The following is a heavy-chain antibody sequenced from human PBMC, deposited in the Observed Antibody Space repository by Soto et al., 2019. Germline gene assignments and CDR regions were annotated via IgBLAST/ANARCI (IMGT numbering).Heavy chain of an antibody. CDR2: ISSGSSTI. CDR3: ARGHSSGRGAFDI. CDR1: GFTFSSYS. J-gene: IGHJ3*02. Sequence: PGGSLRLSCAASGFTFSSYSMNWVRQAPGKGLEWVSYISSGSSTIYYADSLKGRFTISRDNAGNSLYLQMNSLRVEDTAVYYCARGHSSGRGAFDISGQGTMVTVSS. D-gene: IGHD6-19*01. V-gene: IGHV3-48*01.